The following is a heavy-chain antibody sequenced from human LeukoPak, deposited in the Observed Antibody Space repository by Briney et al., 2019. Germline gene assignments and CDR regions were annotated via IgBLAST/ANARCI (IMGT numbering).Heavy chain of an antibody. J-gene: IGHJ6*03. V-gene: IGHV4-39*07. CDR3: ARRYAYYYYYMDV. D-gene: IGHD1-1*01. Sequence: SETLSLTCTVSGRSISSSSYYWGWIRQPPGKGLEWIGSIYYSGSTYYNPSLKSRVTISVDTSKNQFSLKLSSVTAADTAVYYCARRYAYYYYYMDVWGKGTTVTISS. CDR2: IYYSGST. CDR1: GRSISSSSYY.